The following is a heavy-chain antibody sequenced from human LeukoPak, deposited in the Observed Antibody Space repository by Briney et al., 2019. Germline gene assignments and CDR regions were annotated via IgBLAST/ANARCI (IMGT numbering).Heavy chain of an antibody. CDR1: GGTFSSYA. CDR2: ISAYNGNT. D-gene: IGHD3-22*01. CDR3: AREVGYDRSGYYPDAFDI. J-gene: IGHJ3*02. V-gene: IGHV1-18*01. Sequence: ASVTVSFTASGGTFSSYAISWVRQAPGPGHEWMGWISAYNGNTNYAQKLQGKVSMTTDTSKSTAYMELRSLRSDDTAVYYCAREVGYDRSGYYPDAFDIWGQGTMVTVSS.